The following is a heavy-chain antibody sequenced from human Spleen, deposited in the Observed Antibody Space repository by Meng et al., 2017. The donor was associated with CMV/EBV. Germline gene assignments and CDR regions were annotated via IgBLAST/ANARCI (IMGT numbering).Heavy chain of an antibody. CDR1: GFTFSSYA. Sequence: VQLLDSGGGLVQPGGSLRLSCAASGFTFSSYAMYWVRQAPGKGLEWVAVISYDGSNKYYADSVKGRFTISRDNSKNTLYLQMNSLRAEDTAVYYCAREGGLDYWGQGTLVSLL. V-gene: IGHV3-30-3*01. J-gene: IGHJ4*02. CDR3: AREGGLDY. CDR2: ISYDGSNK. D-gene: IGHD2-15*01.